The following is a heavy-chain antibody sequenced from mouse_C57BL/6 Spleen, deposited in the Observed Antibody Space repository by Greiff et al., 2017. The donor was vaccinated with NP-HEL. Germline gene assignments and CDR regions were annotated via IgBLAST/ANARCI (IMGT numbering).Heavy chain of an antibody. J-gene: IGHJ2*01. Sequence: VQLQESGPELVKPGASVKISCKASGYAFSSSWMNWVKQRPGKGLEWIGRIYPGDGDTNYNGKFKGKATLTADKSSSTAYMQLSSLTSEDSAVYFCAREGPLFDYWGQGTTLTVSS. CDR2: IYPGDGDT. V-gene: IGHV1-82*01. CDR3: AREGPLFDY. CDR1: GYAFSSSW.